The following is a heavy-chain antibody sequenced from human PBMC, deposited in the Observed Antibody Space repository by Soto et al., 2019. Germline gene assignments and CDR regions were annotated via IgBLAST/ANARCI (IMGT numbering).Heavy chain of an antibody. D-gene: IGHD3-10*01. CDR2: IYSGGST. J-gene: IGHJ4*02. CDR1: GFTVSSNY. Sequence: GGSLRLSCAASGFTVSSNYMSWVRQAPGKGLEWVSVIYSGGSTYYADSVKGRFTISRDNSKNTLYLQMNSLRAEDTAVYYCARDGSYYGSGRDYWGQGTLVTVSS. CDR3: ARDGSYYGSGRDY. V-gene: IGHV3-66*01.